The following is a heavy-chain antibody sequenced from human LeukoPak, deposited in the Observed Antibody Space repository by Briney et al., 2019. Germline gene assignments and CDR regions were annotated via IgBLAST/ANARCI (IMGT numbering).Heavy chain of an antibody. J-gene: IGHJ4*02. CDR1: GYTFTSYA. CDR3: ARDDGSGSYYPPLDY. V-gene: IGHV7-4-1*02. CDR2: ISTNTGNP. Sequence: GAAVKVSCKASGYTFTSYAISWVRQAPGQGLEWMGWISTNTGNPTYAQGFTGRFVFSLDTSVNTAYLQISSLKAEDTAVYYCARDDGSGSYYPPLDYWGQGTLVTVSS. D-gene: IGHD3-10*01.